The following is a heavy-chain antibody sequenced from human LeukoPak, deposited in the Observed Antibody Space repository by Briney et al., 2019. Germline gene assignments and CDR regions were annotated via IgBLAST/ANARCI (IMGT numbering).Heavy chain of an antibody. CDR1: GYTFTSYG. V-gene: IGHV1-18*01. CDR2: ISAYNGNT. CDR3: ARMGYNWNDAWFDP. J-gene: IGHJ5*02. D-gene: IGHD1-1*01. Sequence: ASVKVSCKASGYTFTSYGISWVRQAPGQGLEWMGWISAYNGNTNYAQKLQGRVTMTTDTSTSTAYMELRSPRSDDTAVYYCARMGYNWNDAWFDPWGQGTLVTVSS.